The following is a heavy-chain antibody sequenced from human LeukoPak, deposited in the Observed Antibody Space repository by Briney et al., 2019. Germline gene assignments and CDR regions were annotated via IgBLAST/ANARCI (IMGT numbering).Heavy chain of an antibody. V-gene: IGHV1-69*13. CDR3: ARGSPEKSITDY. D-gene: IGHD3-10*01. CDR2: IIPILGTV. CDR1: GGTFSSYA. Sequence: SVKVSCKASGGTFSSYAITWVRQAPGHGLEWMGGIIPILGTVSYAQKFQGRVTITADESASMAYMELSSLRSEDTAVYYCARGSPEKSITDYWGQGTLVTVSS. J-gene: IGHJ4*02.